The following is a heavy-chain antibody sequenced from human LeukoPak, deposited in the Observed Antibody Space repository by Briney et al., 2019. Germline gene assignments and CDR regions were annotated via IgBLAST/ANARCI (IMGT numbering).Heavy chain of an antibody. J-gene: IGHJ2*01. CDR2: IYYSGST. Sequence: SETLSLTCTVSGGSISSYYWSWIRQPPGKGLEWIGYIYYSGSTNYNPSLKSRVTISVDTSRNQFSLKLSSVTAADTAVYYCARGYYYDSSGYFGYWYFDLWGRGTLVTVSS. CDR1: GGSISSYY. CDR3: ARGYYYDSSGYFGYWYFDL. D-gene: IGHD3-22*01. V-gene: IGHV4-59*01.